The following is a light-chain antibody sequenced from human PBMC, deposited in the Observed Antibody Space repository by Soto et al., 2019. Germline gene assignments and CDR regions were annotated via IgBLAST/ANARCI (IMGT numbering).Light chain of an antibody. CDR1: SSNIGSNT. Sequence: QSVLTQPPSASGTPGQRVTISCSGSSSNIGSNTVNWYQQLPGTAPKLLIYSNNQRPSGVPDRFSGSKSGTSASLAISGPHSEDEADYYCAAWDDSLNGGVVFGGGTQLTVL. J-gene: IGLJ2*01. CDR3: AAWDDSLNGGVV. V-gene: IGLV1-44*01. CDR2: SNN.